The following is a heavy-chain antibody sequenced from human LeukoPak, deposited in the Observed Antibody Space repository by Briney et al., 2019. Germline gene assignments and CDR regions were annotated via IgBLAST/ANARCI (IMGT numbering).Heavy chain of an antibody. J-gene: IGHJ4*02. D-gene: IGHD3-9*01. CDR3: AKTRHYDILTGYAFDY. CDR1: RFTFNTYW. Sequence: GGSLRLSCAASRFTFNTYWMHWVRQAPGKGLEWVSGISWNSGRIGYADSVKGRFTISRDNAKNSLYLQMNSLRTEDTALYYCAKTRHYDILTGYAFDYWGQGTLVTVSS. V-gene: IGHV3-9*01. CDR2: ISWNSGRI.